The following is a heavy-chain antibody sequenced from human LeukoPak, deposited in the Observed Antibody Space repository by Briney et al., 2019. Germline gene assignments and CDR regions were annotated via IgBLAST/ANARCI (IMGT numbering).Heavy chain of an antibody. Sequence: ASVKVSCKASGYTFTSYGISWVRQAPGQGLEWMGWISAYNGNTNYAQKLQGRVTMTTDTSTSTAYMELRSLRSDDTAVYYCARVMTYRGFIAVAGTRGRGFDYWGQGTLVTVSS. CDR1: GYTFTSYG. J-gene: IGHJ4*02. CDR3: ARVMTYRGFIAVAGTRGRGFDY. V-gene: IGHV1-18*01. D-gene: IGHD6-19*01. CDR2: ISAYNGNT.